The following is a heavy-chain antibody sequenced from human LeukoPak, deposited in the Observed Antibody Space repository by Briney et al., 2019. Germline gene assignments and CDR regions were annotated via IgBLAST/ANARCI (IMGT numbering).Heavy chain of an antibody. J-gene: IGHJ4*02. D-gene: IGHD2-21*01. Sequence: PGGSLRLSCAASGFTVSSNYMSWVRQAPGKGLEWVSLIYSGGSTYYADSVKGRFTISRDNAKNSLYLQMNSLRAEDTAVYYCAREGVMAFDYWGQGTLVTVSS. CDR1: GFTVSSNY. V-gene: IGHV3-53*01. CDR3: AREGVMAFDY. CDR2: IYSGGST.